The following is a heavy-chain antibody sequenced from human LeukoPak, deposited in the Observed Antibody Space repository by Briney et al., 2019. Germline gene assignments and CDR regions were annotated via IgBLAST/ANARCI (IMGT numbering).Heavy chain of an antibody. D-gene: IGHD5-24*01. J-gene: IGHJ3*02. CDR1: GASLSTYY. CDR3: ARGGSSRWLDAFDI. CDR2: IFYSGGT. V-gene: IGHV4-59*01. Sequence: SETLSLTCIVSGASLSTYYGTWIRQAPGKGLEWIGYIFYSGGTNYNSSLKSRVTLSIDTSKNQFSLELTSVTAADTAVYYCARGGSSRWLDAFDIWGQGTMVTVSS.